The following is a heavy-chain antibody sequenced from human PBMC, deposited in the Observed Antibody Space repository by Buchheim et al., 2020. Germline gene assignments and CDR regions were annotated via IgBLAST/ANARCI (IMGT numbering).Heavy chain of an antibody. CDR1: GFSLTTDGMC. D-gene: IGHD3-3*01. V-gene: IGHV2-70*15. J-gene: IGHJ6*02. CDR3: ARRIWSGTTHYGMDV. CDR2: IDWDDAT. Sequence: QVTLRESGPALVKPSQTLTLTCTFSGFSLTTDGMCVSWIRQPPGGALEWLARIDWDDATSYSTSLKTRLTISKDTSKNPVVLTMTNMDPVDTGTYYCARRIWSGTTHYGMDVWGQGTT.